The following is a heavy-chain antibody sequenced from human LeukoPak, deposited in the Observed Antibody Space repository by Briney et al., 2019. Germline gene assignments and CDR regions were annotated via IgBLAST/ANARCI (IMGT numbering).Heavy chain of an antibody. CDR3: SKFVYGSNWLGHFDL. CDR1: GFSISSYG. Sequence: GGSLRFSCVASGFSISSYGMHWVRQAPGKGLEWVAVISFDGSKEYFADSVKGRFTISRDNSKNTVYLQMDSLRPEDTAVYFCSKFVYGSNWLGHFDLWGRGTLVTVSS. J-gene: IGHJ2*01. D-gene: IGHD6-13*01. V-gene: IGHV3-30*18. CDR2: ISFDGSKE.